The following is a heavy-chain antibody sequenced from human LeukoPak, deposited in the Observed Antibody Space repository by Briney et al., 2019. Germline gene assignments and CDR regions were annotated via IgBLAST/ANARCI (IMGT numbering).Heavy chain of an antibody. Sequence: PSETLSLTCTVSGGSISSFYWSWIRHPPGKGLEWIGNIFYSGSTNYNTSLKNRVTISVDKSKSQFSLKLSSVTAADTAVYYCARGTLGLFEYWGQGTLVTVSS. CDR1: GGSISSFY. V-gene: IGHV4-59*08. J-gene: IGHJ4*02. CDR3: ARGTLGLFEY. CDR2: IFYSGST.